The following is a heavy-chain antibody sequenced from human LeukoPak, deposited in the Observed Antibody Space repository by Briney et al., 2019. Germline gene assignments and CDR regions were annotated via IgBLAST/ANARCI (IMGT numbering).Heavy chain of an antibody. Sequence: SETLSLTCAVSGGSISSYYWSWIRQPPGKGLEWIGEINHSGSTNYNPSLKSRVTISVDTSKNQFSLKLSSVTAADTAVYYCARRRCSYGRYFDYWGQGTLVTVSS. D-gene: IGHD5-18*01. CDR2: INHSGST. V-gene: IGHV4-34*01. J-gene: IGHJ4*02. CDR3: ARRRCSYGRYFDY. CDR1: GGSISSYY.